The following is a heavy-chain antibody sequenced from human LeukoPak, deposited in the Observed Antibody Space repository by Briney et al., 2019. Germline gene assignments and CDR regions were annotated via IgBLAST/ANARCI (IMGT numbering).Heavy chain of an antibody. CDR3: ARSGPSTVTLNYYYGMDV. CDR1: GYTFTSYY. J-gene: IGHJ6*02. D-gene: IGHD4-4*01. CDR2: INPSGGST. Sequence: ASVKVSCKASGYTFTSYYMHWVRQAPGQGLEWMGIINPSGGSTSYAQKFQGRVTMTRDTSTSTVYMELSSLRSEDTAVYYCARSGPSTVTLNYYYGMDVWGQGTTVTVSS. V-gene: IGHV1-46*01.